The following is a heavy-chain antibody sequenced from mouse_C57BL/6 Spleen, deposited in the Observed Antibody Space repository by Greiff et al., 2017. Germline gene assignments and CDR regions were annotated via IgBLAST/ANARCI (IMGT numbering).Heavy chain of an antibody. CDR3: ARDYYGSSFWFAY. CDR2: ISSGSSTI. J-gene: IGHJ3*01. D-gene: IGHD1-1*01. CDR1: GFTFSDYG. V-gene: IGHV5-17*01. Sequence: EVKLVESGGGLVKPGGSLKLSCAASGFTFSDYGMHWVRQAPEKGLEWVAYISSGSSTIYYADKVKGRFTISRDNAKNTLFLQMTSLRSEDTAMYYCARDYYGSSFWFAYWGQGTLVTVSA.